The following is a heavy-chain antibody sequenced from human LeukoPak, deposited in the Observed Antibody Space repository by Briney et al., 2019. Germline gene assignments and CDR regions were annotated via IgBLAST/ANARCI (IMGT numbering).Heavy chain of an antibody. V-gene: IGHV3-15*01. CDR2: IRSKTEGVTT. Sequence: PGGSLRLFCTASGFTFSTFWMSWVRQAPGKGLEWVGRIRSKTEGVTTDYAAPVKGRFTVSRDDSKNTPYLQMNSLKTEDTAVYYCTTDLLDYWGQGTLVTVSS. CDR3: TTDLLDY. CDR1: GFTFSTFW. J-gene: IGHJ4*02.